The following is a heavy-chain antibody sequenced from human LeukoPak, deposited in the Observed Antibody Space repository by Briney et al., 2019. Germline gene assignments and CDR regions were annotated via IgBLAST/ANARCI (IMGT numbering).Heavy chain of an antibody. J-gene: IGHJ4*02. CDR2: INSGGSRT. D-gene: IGHD6-13*01. CDR3: ARGSWSAADTNIDY. CDR1: VFTLSTYC. V-gene: IGHV3-74*01. Sequence: PGGSLRLSCAASVFTLSTYCMHWVRQAPGKGLVWVSCINSGGSRTTYADCVEGRYTISRYNAKNTLYLQMNTLRVEDTAVYYCARGSWSAADTNIDYWGEGTLVTVSS.